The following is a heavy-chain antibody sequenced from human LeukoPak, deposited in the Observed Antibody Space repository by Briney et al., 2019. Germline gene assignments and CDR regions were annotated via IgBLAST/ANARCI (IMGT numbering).Heavy chain of an antibody. V-gene: IGHV3-30*02. CDR2: IRYDGSNK. CDR1: RFTFSSYG. CDR3: ARVLVATMYYYYYMDV. J-gene: IGHJ6*03. D-gene: IGHD5-12*01. Sequence: PGGSLRLSCAASRFTFSSYGMYWVRQAPGKGLEWVAFIRYDGSNKYYADSVKGRFTISRDNSKNTLYLQMNSLRAEDTAVYYCARVLVATMYYYYYMDVWGKGTTVTVSS.